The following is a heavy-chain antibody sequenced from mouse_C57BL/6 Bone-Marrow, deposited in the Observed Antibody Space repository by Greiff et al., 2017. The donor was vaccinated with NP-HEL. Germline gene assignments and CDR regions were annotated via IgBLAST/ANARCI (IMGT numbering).Heavy chain of an antibody. CDR1: GFNIKNTY. Sequence: EVKLVESVAELVRPGASVKLSCTASGFNIKNTYMHWVKQRPEQGLEWIGRIDPANGNTKYAPKFQGKATITADTSSNTAYLQLSSLTSEDTAIYYCARGLVTTVVDWYCEVWGTGTTVTVSS. CDR3: ARGLVTTVVDWYCEV. J-gene: IGHJ1*03. V-gene: IGHV14-3*01. D-gene: IGHD1-1*01. CDR2: IDPANGNT.